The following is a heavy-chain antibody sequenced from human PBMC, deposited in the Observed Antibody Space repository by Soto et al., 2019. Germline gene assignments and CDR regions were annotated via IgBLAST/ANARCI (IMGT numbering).Heavy chain of an antibody. V-gene: IGHV3-23*01. CDR1: GFTFNNYA. CDR3: AKDLRGTYYDFDY. D-gene: IGHD1-26*01. J-gene: IGHJ4*02. Sequence: GGSLRLSCAASGFTFNNYAMSWVRRSPGKGLEWVSVISGSAGSTYYADSVKGRFTISRDNSKNTLYLQMNSLRAEDTALYFCAKDLRGTYYDFDYWGQGTLVTVSS. CDR2: ISGSAGST.